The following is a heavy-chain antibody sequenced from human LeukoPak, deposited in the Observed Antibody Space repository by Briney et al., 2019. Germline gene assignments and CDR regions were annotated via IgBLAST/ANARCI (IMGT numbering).Heavy chain of an antibody. V-gene: IGHV3-7*01. J-gene: IGHJ4*02. CDR3: ARVLYGSRVNAIDS. CDR1: GFTFSKYW. Sequence: PGGSLTLSCAASGFTFSKYWMNWVRQAPGKGLEWVSNMNEYGTEKYYVDSVRGRFTISRDNAENSLFLHMNSLRVEDTAVYRCARVLYGSRVNAIDSWGPGILVTVSS. CDR2: MNEYGTEK. D-gene: IGHD2-2*01.